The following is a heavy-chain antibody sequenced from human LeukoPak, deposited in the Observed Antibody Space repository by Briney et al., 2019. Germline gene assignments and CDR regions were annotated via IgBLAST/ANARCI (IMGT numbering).Heavy chain of an antibody. Sequence: GESLKISCKGSGYSFTNYWIGWVRQMPGKGLEWMGIIYPGDSDTRYSPSFQGQVTVSADKSISTAYLQWSSLKASDSAMYYCARLRVAGTVDAFDIWGLGTMVTVSS. D-gene: IGHD1-14*01. CDR3: ARLRVAGTVDAFDI. CDR1: GYSFTNYW. V-gene: IGHV5-51*01. J-gene: IGHJ3*02. CDR2: IYPGDSDT.